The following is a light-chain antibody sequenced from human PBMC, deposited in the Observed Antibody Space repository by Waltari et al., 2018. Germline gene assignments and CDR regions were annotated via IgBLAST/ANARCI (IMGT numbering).Light chain of an antibody. CDR2: DGT. CDR3: LQNDNFPFT. J-gene: IGKJ3*01. CDR1: QDIDDD. Sequence: ETILTQSAAFMSATPGDKVTISCKASQDIDDDMNWYQHEPGEDTKLIIKDGTTLVYGIPPRFSGSGFGTDFTLTINNVEAEDAAYYFCLQNDNFPFTFGPGTKLDIK. V-gene: IGKV5-2*01.